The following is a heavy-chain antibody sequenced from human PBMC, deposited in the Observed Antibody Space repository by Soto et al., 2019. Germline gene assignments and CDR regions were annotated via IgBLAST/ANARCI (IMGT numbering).Heavy chain of an antibody. D-gene: IGHD3-10*01. CDR2: IYPGDSDT. V-gene: IGHV5-51*01. J-gene: IGHJ5*02. CDR1: GYSFTSYW. Sequence: GASLKISCKGSGYSFTSYWIGWVRQMPGKGLEWMGIIYPGDSDTRYSPSFQGQVTISADKSISTAYLQWSSLKASDTAMYYCARGVMVRGALPHVEWFDPWGQGTLVTVSS. CDR3: ARGVMVRGALPHVEWFDP.